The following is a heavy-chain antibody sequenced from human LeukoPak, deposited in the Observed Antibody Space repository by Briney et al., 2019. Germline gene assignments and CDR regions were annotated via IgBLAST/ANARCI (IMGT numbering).Heavy chain of an antibody. CDR3: ARGPYSYDSSGAFDI. J-gene: IGHJ3*02. Sequence: SETLSLTCTVSGDSISSGDYYWSWIRQPAGKGLEWIGRISSSGSTNYNPSLKSRVTISVDTSKNQFSLKLSSVTAADTAVYSCARGPYSYDSSGAFDIWGQGTMVTVSS. CDR1: GDSISSGDYY. V-gene: IGHV4-61*02. CDR2: ISSSGST. D-gene: IGHD3-22*01.